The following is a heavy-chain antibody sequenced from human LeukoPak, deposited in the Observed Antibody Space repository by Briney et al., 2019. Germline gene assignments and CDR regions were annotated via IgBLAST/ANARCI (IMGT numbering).Heavy chain of an antibody. CDR1: GGTFSSYA. J-gene: IGHJ4*02. V-gene: IGHV1-69*13. D-gene: IGHD5-24*01. CDR2: IIPIFGTA. Sequence: SVKVSCKASGGTFSSYAISWVRQAPGQGLEWMGGIIPIFGTANYAQKFQGRVTITADESTSTAYMELSSLRSEDTAVYCCAREGWLQSPFDYWGQGTLVTVSS. CDR3: AREGWLQSPFDY.